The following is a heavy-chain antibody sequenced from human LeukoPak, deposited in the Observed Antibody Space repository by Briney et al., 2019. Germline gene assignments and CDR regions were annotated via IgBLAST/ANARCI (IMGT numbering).Heavy chain of an antibody. CDR2: IIPIFGTA. J-gene: IGHJ3*02. D-gene: IGHD1-1*01. CDR1: GGTFSSYA. V-gene: IGHV1-69*05. CDR3: AGDGGDANWNRRAFDI. Sequence: ASVKVSCKASGGTFSSYAISWVRQAPGQGLEWMGRIIPIFGTANYAQKFQGRVTITTDESTSTAYMELSSLRSEDTAVYYCAGDGGDANWNRRAFDIWGQGTMVTVSS.